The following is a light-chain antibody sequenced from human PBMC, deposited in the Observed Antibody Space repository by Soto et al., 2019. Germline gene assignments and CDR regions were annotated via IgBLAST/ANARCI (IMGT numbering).Light chain of an antibody. J-gene: IGKJ1*01. V-gene: IGKV3-15*01. CDR2: DAS. Sequence: EIVMTQSPATLSVSPWERATLSCRASQSVSSNFAWYQQKPGQAPRLLIYDASTRATGIPARFSGSGSGTEFTLTISRLEPEDFAVYYCQQYGSSRWTFGQGTKVDIK. CDR1: QSVSSN. CDR3: QQYGSSRWT.